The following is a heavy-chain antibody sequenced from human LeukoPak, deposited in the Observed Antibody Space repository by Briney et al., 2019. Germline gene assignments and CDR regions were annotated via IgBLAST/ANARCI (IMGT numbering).Heavy chain of an antibody. CDR1: GFTFSDYY. V-gene: IGHV3-11*01. CDR3: ARSQYCSSTSCSDAFDI. D-gene: IGHD2-2*01. CDR2: ISSSGSTI. Sequence: PGGSLRLSCAASGFTFSDYYISWIRQAPGKGLEWVSYISSSGSTIYYADSVKGRFTISRDNAKNSLYLQMNSLRAEDTAVYYCARSQYCSSTSCSDAFDIWGQGTMVTVSS. J-gene: IGHJ3*02.